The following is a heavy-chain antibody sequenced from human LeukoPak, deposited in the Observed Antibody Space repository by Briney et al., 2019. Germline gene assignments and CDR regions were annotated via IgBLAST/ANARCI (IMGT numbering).Heavy chain of an antibody. CDR2: ISSSGSTI. J-gene: IGHJ4*02. D-gene: IGHD2-15*01. V-gene: IGHV3-48*03. Sequence: KAGGSLRLSCAASGFTFSSYEMNWVRQAPGKGLEWVSYISSSGSTIYYADSVKGRFTISRDNAKNSLYLQMNSLRAEDTAVYYCARDRASAGGFDYWGQGTLVTVSS. CDR3: ARDRASAGGFDY. CDR1: GFTFSSYE.